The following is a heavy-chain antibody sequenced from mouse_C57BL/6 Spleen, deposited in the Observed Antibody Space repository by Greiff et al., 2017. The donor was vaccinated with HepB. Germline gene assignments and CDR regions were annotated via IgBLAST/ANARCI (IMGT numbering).Heavy chain of an antibody. D-gene: IGHD2-1*01. CDR3: ARSLYGTIFDY. CDR1: GYTFTSYW. Sequence: VQLQQPGAELVKPGASVKLSCKASGYTFTSYWMQWVKQRPGQGLEWIGEIDPSDSYTNYNQKFKGKATLTVDTSSSTAYMQLSSLTSEDSAVYYCARSLYGTIFDYWGQGTTLTVSS. CDR2: IDPSDSYT. J-gene: IGHJ2*01. V-gene: IGHV1-50*01.